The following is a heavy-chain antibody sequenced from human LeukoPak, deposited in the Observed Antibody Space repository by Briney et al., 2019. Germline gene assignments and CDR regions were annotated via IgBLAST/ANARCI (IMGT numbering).Heavy chain of an antibody. D-gene: IGHD2-2*01. CDR2: INPNSGGT. V-gene: IGHV1-2*02. Sequence: GASVKVSCKASGYTFTGYYMHWVRQAPGHGLEWMGWINPNSGGTNYAQKFQGRVTMTRDTSISTAYMELSWLTSDDTAVYYCAREYCSSTTCSNWFDPWGQGALVTVSS. CDR1: GYTFTGYY. J-gene: IGHJ5*02. CDR3: AREYCSSTTCSNWFDP.